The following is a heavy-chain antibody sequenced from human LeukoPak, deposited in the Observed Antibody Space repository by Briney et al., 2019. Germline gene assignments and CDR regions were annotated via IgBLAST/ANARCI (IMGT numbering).Heavy chain of an antibody. D-gene: IGHD4-17*01. Sequence: SETLSLTCTVSGGSISSYHWSWIRQPPGKGLEWIGNIYYSGTTNYNPSLKSRVTISVDTSKNQFSLKLSSVTAADTAVYYCARDRGYGDYSDYWGQGTLVTVSS. CDR2: IYYSGTT. V-gene: IGHV4-59*12. CDR3: ARDRGYGDYSDY. CDR1: GGSISSYH. J-gene: IGHJ4*02.